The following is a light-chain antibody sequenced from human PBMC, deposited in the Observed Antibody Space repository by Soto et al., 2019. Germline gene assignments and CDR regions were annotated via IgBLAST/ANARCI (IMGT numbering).Light chain of an antibody. CDR3: GTWDSSLSAVV. V-gene: IGLV1-51*01. J-gene: IGLJ2*01. CDR1: SSNIGNNY. CDR2: DSN. Sequence: QSVLTQPPSVFAAPGQKVTISCSGSSSNIGNNYVSWYQQLPGTAPKLLIYDSNKRPSGIPDRFSGSKSGTSATLGITGLQTGDEADYYCGTWDSSLSAVVFGGGTKVTVL.